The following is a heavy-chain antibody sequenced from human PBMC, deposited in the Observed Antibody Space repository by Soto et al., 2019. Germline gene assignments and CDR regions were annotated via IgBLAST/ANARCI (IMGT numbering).Heavy chain of an antibody. CDR1: GYTFTNYC. D-gene: IGHD3-10*01. CDR3: GRGVGSGSYYNQYNWFDP. J-gene: IGHJ5*02. Sequence: ASVKVSCKASGYTFTNYCISWVRQAPGQGLEWMGWINVYNGNTKYAQKVQGRVTMTTDTSTSTAYMELRSLRSDDTAVYYCGRGVGSGSYYNQYNWFDPWGQGTLVTVSS. V-gene: IGHV1-18*01. CDR2: INVYNGNT.